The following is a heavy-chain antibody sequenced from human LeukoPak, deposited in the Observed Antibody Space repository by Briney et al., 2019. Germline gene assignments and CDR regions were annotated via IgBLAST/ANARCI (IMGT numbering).Heavy chain of an antibody. D-gene: IGHD3-10*01. CDR1: GFTFSSYW. J-gene: IGHJ4*02. CDR3: ARDQLWFGEYFDY. CDR2: IKQDGSEK. Sequence: GGSLRLSCAASGFTFSSYWMSWVRQAPGKGLEWVANIKQDGSEKYYVDSVKGRFTISRGNAKNSLYLQMNSLRAEDTAVYYCARDQLWFGEYFDYWGQGTLVTVSS. V-gene: IGHV3-7*01.